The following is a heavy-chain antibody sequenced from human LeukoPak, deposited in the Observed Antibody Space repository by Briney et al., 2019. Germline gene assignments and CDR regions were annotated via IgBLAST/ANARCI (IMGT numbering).Heavy chain of an antibody. V-gene: IGHV3-64*04. J-gene: IGHJ4*02. CDR3: ARESTVSTFDY. D-gene: IGHD4-17*01. Sequence: GGSLRLSCSASGFTFSSYAMHWVRQAPGKGLEYVSGITNNGGITYHADSVKGRFSISRDNSKNTLYLQMNSLRAEDTAVYYCARESTVSTFDYWGQGAL. CDR2: ITNNGGIT. CDR1: GFTFSSYA.